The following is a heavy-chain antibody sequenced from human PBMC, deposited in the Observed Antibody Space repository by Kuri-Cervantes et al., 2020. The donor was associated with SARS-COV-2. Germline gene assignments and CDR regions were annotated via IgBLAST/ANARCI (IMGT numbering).Heavy chain of an antibody. V-gene: IGHV4-38-2*01. CDR2: IYHSGST. J-gene: IGHJ3*02. Sequence: GSLRLSCAVSGYSISSGYYWGWIRQPPGKGLEWIGIIYHSGSTYYNPSLKSRVTISVDTSKNQFSLKLSSVTAADTAVYYCARHRMADAFDIWGQGTMVTVSS. CDR3: ARHRMADAFDI. D-gene: IGHD2-8*01. CDR1: GYSISSGYY.